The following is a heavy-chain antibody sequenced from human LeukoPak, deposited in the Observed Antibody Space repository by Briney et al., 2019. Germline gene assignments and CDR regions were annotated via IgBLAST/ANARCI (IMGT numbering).Heavy chain of an antibody. CDR3: ATGYSSGWFWGAFDY. D-gene: IGHD6-19*01. J-gene: IGHJ4*02. CDR1: GFTFTNFW. V-gene: IGHV3-7*01. CDR2: IKEDGSDE. Sequence: GGSLRLSCAASGFTFTNFWMTWVRQAPGKGLEWVGDIKEDGSDEYYADSVKGRFTISRDNSKNTLYLQMNSLRAEDTAVYYCATGYSSGWFWGAFDYWGQGTLVTVSS.